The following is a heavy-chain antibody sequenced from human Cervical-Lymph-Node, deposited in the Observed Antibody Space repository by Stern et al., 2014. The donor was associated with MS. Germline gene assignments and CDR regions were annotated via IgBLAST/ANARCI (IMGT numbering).Heavy chain of an antibody. Sequence: QVQLQQWGAGLLRPSETLSLTCAVHGASFSDNWSWIRQTPGKGLEWIGEINSSGGTHYNPSLMSRATLSVDPSRNQFSLKLSSLTAADTAMYYCARERKVERSARLLVSFDVWGQGTLVTVSS. J-gene: IGHJ3*01. CDR1: GASFSDN. V-gene: IGHV4-34*01. CDR2: INSSGGT. D-gene: IGHD1-1*01. CDR3: ARERKVERSARLLVSFDV.